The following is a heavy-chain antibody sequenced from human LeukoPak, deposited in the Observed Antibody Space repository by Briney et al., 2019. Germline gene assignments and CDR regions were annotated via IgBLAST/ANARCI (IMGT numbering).Heavy chain of an antibody. D-gene: IGHD2-2*01. J-gene: IGHJ4*02. V-gene: IGHV1-18*01. CDR1: GYTFTTYA. CDR2: ISAYNGNT. Sequence: ASVKVSCKASGYTFTTYAITWVRQAPGQGLEWMGWISAYNGNTNYAQKLQGRVTMTTDTSTSTAYMELRSLKSDDTAVYYCARDLYCSSTSCPTTDYWGQGTLVTVSS. CDR3: ARDLYCSSTSCPTTDY.